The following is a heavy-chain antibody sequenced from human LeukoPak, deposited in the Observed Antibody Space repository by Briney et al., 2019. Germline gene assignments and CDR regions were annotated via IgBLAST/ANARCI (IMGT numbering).Heavy chain of an antibody. D-gene: IGHD3-3*01. CDR2: IYTSGST. CDR1: GGSISSYY. CDR3: ARHYYDFWSGYYTNNWFDP. J-gene: IGHJ5*02. V-gene: IGHV4-4*09. Sequence: SETLSLTCTVSGGSISSYYWIWIRQPPGKGLEWIGYIYTSGSTNYNPSLKSRVTISVDTSKNQFSLKLSSVTAADTAVYYCARHYYDFWSGYYTNNWFDPWGQGTLVTVSS.